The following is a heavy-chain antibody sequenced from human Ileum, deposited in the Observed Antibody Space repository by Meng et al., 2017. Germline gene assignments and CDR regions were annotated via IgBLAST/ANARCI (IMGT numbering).Heavy chain of an antibody. CDR1: GVSISSRDW. D-gene: IGHD2-21*01. CDR3: VRNEGYSLGD. CDR2: IYQESGRT. V-gene: IGHV4-4*02. J-gene: IGHJ4*02. Sequence: AALDVSGPGRVKPWGTVALTCDVSGVSISSRDWVSWVRQPPGKGLEWIGEIYQESGRTNYNPSLKSRVTISLDKSKNQFSRNLNSVTAADTAVYYCVRNEGYSLGDWGQGTLVTVSS.